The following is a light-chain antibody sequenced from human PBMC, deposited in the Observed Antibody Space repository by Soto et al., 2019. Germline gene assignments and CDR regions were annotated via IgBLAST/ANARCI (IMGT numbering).Light chain of an antibody. CDR2: DAS. J-gene: IGKJ4*01. CDR1: QSVSTY. CDR3: QHRSNWLA. V-gene: IGKV3-11*01. Sequence: EIVMTQSPATLSVSPGERVTLSCRASQSVSTYLAWYQQKPGQAPRLLIYDASNRATGIPARFSGSGSGTDFTLTISSLEPEDFAVYYCQHRSNWLAFGGGTKVDIK.